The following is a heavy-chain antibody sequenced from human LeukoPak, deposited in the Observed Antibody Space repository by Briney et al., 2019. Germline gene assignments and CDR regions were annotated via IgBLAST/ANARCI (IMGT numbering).Heavy chain of an antibody. CDR1: GFTFSTYA. CDR2: ISGSGGST. V-gene: IGHV3-23*01. CDR3: AKAYGGSYGAFDI. Sequence: GGSLRLSCAASGFTFSTYAMSWVRQAPGKGLEWVSAISGSGGSTFYADSVKGRFSISRENSKNTLYLQMNSLRAEDTAVYYCAKAYGGSYGAFDIWGQGTMVTVSS. J-gene: IGHJ3*02. D-gene: IGHD1-26*01.